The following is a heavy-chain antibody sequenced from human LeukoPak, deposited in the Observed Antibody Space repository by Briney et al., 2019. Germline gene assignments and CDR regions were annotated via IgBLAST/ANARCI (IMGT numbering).Heavy chain of an antibody. CDR3: AKTPYYYDSSRKTYFDY. V-gene: IGHV3-23*01. J-gene: IGHJ4*02. CDR2: ISGSGGST. D-gene: IGHD3-22*01. CDR1: GFTFSSYA. Sequence: GGSLRLSCAASGFTFSSYAMSWVRQAPGKGLEWVSAISGSGGSTYYADSVRGRSTISRDNSKNTLYLQMNSLRAEDTAVYYCAKTPYYYDSSRKTYFDYWGQGTLVTVSS.